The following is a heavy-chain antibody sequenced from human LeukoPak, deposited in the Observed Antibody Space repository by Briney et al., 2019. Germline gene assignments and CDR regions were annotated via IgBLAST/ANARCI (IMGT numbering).Heavy chain of an antibody. CDR1: GFAFSSNA. V-gene: IGHV3-23*01. J-gene: IGHJ4*02. Sequence: TGGSLRLPCAAPGFAFSSNAMSWVRQAPGKGLDWVSAISGSGGGTYYADSVKGRFTISRDMSKNALYLQMNSLRAEDTAVYYCAKPERGAAAPLYWGQGTLVTVSS. CDR2: ISGSGGGT. CDR3: AKPERGAAAPLY. D-gene: IGHD1-1*01.